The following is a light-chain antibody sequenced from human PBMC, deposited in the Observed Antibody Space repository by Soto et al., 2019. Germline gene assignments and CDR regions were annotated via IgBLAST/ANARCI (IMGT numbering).Light chain of an antibody. CDR3: QQFHNYPIT. CDR1: QVISRT. V-gene: IGKV1D-13*01. CDR2: DVS. J-gene: IGKJ5*01. Sequence: ALQLTQSPSSLSASVGDRVTITCRTSQVISRTLAWYQQKPGKAPKSLIYDVSSLQSGVPSRFSGSGSGADFTLTISSLQPEDFATYYCQQFHNYPITFGQGTRLEIK.